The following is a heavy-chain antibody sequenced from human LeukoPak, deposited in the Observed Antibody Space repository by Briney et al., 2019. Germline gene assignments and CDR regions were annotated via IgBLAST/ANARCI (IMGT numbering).Heavy chain of an antibody. CDR2: IIPIFGTA. D-gene: IGHD3-22*01. Sequence: SVKVSCKASGGTFSSYAISWVRQAPGQGLEWMGGIIPIFGTANYAQKFQGRVTITADESTSTAYMELSSLRSEDTAVYYCARLTYYYDSSGQNWFDPWGQGTLVTVSS. CDR3: ARLTYYYDSSGQNWFDP. J-gene: IGHJ5*02. V-gene: IGHV1-69*13. CDR1: GGTFSSYA.